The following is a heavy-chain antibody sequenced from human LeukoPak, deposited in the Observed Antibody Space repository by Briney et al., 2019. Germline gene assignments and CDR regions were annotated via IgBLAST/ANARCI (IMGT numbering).Heavy chain of an antibody. Sequence: PGRSLRLSCAASGFTFSSYGMHWVRQAPGKGLEWVAVISYDGSDKYYADSVKGRFSISRDNSNNTLYLQMNSLTAEDTAVYYCAKTRGTYYAYYYYMDVWGKGTTVTVSS. V-gene: IGHV3-30*18. CDR3: AKTRGTYYAYYYYMDV. J-gene: IGHJ6*03. D-gene: IGHD1-26*01. CDR2: ISYDGSDK. CDR1: GFTFSSYG.